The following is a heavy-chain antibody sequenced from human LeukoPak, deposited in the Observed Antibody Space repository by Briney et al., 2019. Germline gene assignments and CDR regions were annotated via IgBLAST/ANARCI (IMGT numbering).Heavy chain of an antibody. Sequence: GGSLRLSCAASGFTFSSYWMHWVRQAPGKGLVWVSRTNSDGSSTSYADSVKGRFTISRDNAKNTLYLQMNSLRAEDTAVYYCARDLVSAFQHWGQGTLVTVSS. CDR3: ARDLVSAFQH. J-gene: IGHJ1*01. D-gene: IGHD3-16*02. CDR1: GFTFSSYW. V-gene: IGHV3-74*01. CDR2: TNSDGSST.